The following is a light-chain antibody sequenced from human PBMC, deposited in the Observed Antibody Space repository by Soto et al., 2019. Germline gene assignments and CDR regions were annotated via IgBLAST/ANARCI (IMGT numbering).Light chain of an antibody. V-gene: IGKV1-39*01. CDR2: AAS. CDR1: QSISSY. J-gene: IGKJ4*01. Sequence: DIQMTQSPSSLSASVGDRVTITFRASQSISSYLNWYQQKPGKAPKLLIYAASSLQSGVPSRFSCSGSGRDGALTISSLQPEDFATYYCQQSYSTLHTVGGGTKVDIK. CDR3: QQSYSTLHT.